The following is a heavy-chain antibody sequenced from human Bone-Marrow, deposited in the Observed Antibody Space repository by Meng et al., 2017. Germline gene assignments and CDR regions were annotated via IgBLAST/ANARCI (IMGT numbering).Heavy chain of an antibody. CDR2: IYTSGST. D-gene: IGHD7-27*01. CDR1: VGSISSYY. Sequence: SETLSLTCTVSVGSISSYYWSWIRQPAGKGLEWIGRIYTSGSTNYNPSLKCRVTLSVDTSKNPFSLKLSSVTAADTAVYYCARDTTGDSGWYFDYWGQGTLVTVYS. J-gene: IGHJ4*02. CDR3: ARDTTGDSGWYFDY. V-gene: IGHV4-4*07.